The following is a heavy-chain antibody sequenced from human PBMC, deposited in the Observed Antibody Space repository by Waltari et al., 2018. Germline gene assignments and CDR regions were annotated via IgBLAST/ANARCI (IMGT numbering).Heavy chain of an antibody. CDR3: ASIFAGTAVTTIQPIDI. V-gene: IGHV3-30*02. CDR2: ITFDGTNK. D-gene: IGHD4-17*01. Sequence: QVQLVESGGGVVQPGGSLRLSCAASGFTFSGYGLPWVRQAPGKVLEWVAFITFDGTNKYYADSVKCRFTISRDNPKNTMFLQMNSLRPDDTAIYYCASIFAGTAVTTIQPIDIWGQGTMVTVSS. CDR1: GFTFSGYG. J-gene: IGHJ3*02.